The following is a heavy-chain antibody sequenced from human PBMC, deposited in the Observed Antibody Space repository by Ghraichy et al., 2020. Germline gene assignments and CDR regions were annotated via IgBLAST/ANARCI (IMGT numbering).Heavy chain of an antibody. Sequence: SQTLSLTCTVSGGSISSSSYYWGWIRQPPGKGLEWIGSIYYSGSTYYNPSLKSRVTISVDTSKNQFSLKLSSVTAADTAVYYCARQRYYYDSSGYYYVGFDYWGQGTLVTVSS. J-gene: IGHJ4*02. CDR1: GGSISSSSYY. D-gene: IGHD3-22*01. V-gene: IGHV4-39*01. CDR3: ARQRYYYDSSGYYYVGFDY. CDR2: IYYSGST.